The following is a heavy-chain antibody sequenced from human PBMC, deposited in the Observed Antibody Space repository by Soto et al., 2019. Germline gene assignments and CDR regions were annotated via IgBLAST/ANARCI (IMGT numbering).Heavy chain of an antibody. CDR3: ARGLEQWLVLG. CDR2: RFSSGPT. V-gene: IGHV4-30-4*02. CDR1: GDSIGSGNKY. J-gene: IGHJ4*02. Sequence: PSETLSLTCTVSGDSIGSGNKYWSWIRQAPGKGLEWIGYRFSSGPTYYNPSLKSRLTMSLDTSQNQFSLKLSSVTAADTAVYYCARGLEQWLVLGWGQGTLVTVSS. D-gene: IGHD6-19*01.